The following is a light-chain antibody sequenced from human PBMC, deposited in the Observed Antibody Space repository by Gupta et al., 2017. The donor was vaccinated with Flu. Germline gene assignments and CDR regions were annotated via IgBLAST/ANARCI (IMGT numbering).Light chain of an antibody. J-gene: IGKJ1*01. CDR2: GAS. CDR1: QSVSSSY. Sequence: DIVLTQSPGTLSLSTGERATLSCRASQSVSSSYLAWYQQKPGQAPRLLIYGASSRATGIPDSFSGSGSGTDFTLTISRLEPEDFAVYYWQQYGSSPRTFGQGTKVEIK. CDR3: QQYGSSPRT. V-gene: IGKV3-20*01.